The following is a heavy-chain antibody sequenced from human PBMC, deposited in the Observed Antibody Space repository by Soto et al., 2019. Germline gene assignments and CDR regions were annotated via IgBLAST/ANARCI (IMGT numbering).Heavy chain of an antibody. J-gene: IGHJ4*02. CDR3: ASGGPYSSGCLDY. CDR1: GFIVSSRY. Sequence: GGSLRLSCAASGFIVSSRYMSWVRQAPGKGLEWVSVIYDDGRTDYTDSVKGRFIISRDNSRNTLYLQMNSLRAEDTAVYYCASGGPYSSGCLDYWGRGTQVTVSS. CDR2: IYDDGRT. D-gene: IGHD6-19*01. V-gene: IGHV3-53*01.